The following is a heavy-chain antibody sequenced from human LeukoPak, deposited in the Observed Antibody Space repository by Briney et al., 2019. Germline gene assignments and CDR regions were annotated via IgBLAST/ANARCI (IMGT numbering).Heavy chain of an antibody. CDR2: INAGNGNT. Sequence: ASVKVSCKASGYTFTSYYMHWVRQAPGQRLEWMGWINAGNGNTKYSQKFQGRVTITRDTSASTAYMELSSLRSEDTAVYYCARGYCSSTSCSSEFDPWGQGTLVTVSS. J-gene: IGHJ5*02. CDR1: GYTFTSYY. CDR3: ARGYCSSTSCSSEFDP. D-gene: IGHD2-2*01. V-gene: IGHV1-3*01.